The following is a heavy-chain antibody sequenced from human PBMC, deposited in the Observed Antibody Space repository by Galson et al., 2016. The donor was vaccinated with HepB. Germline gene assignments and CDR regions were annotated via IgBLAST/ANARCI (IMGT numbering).Heavy chain of an antibody. D-gene: IGHD6-6*01. Sequence: SLRLSCAASGFTFSTYAMTWVRQAPGKGLEWVSGISGSGSSTYYADAVRGRFTMSRDNSKNTLYLQMNSLRAEDTAVYYCASTPSSSIDFYYYGIDVWGKGTTVTVSS. J-gene: IGHJ6*04. CDR1: GFTFSTYA. CDR2: ISGSGSST. V-gene: IGHV3-23*01. CDR3: ASTPSSSIDFYYYGIDV.